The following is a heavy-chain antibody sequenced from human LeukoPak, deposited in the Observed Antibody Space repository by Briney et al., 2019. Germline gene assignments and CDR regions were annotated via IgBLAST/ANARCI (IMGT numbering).Heavy chain of an antibody. CDR2: VSGSGDRM. J-gene: IGHJ4*02. V-gene: IGHV3-23*01. CDR3: AKTRPLDSSSWSHGDY. D-gene: IGHD6-13*01. CDR1: GFTSSSYA. Sequence: HAGGSLRLSCAASGFTSSSYALNWVRQAPGKGLEWVATVSGSGDRMYHADSVKGRFTISRDNSKNTIYLQMNSLRAEDTALYYCAKTRPLDSSSWSHGDYWGQGTLVTVSS.